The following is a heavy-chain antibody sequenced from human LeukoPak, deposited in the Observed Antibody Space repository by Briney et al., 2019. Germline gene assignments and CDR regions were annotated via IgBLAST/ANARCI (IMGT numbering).Heavy chain of an antibody. V-gene: IGHV1-2*06. CDR1: GYTFTGYY. J-gene: IGHJ4*02. D-gene: IGHD3-22*01. Sequence: ASVKVSCKASGYTFTGYYMHWVRQAPGQGLEWMGRINPNSGGTNYAQKFQGRVTMTRDTSISTAYMELSRLRSDDTAVYYCARDYHDSSGYYYGYFDYWGQGTLVTVSS. CDR2: INPNSGGT. CDR3: ARDYHDSSGYYYGYFDY.